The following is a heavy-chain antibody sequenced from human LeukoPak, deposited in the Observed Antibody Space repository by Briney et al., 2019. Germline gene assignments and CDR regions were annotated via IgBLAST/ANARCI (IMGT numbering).Heavy chain of an antibody. CDR3: ARSYYDSSGYVPYYFDY. J-gene: IGHJ4*02. Sequence: GGSLRLSCAASGFTFSSYGMHWVRQAPGKGLEWVAVIWYDGSNKYYADSVKGRFTISRDNSKNTLYLQMNSLRAEDTAVYYCARSYYDSSGYVPYYFDYWGQGTLVTVSS. D-gene: IGHD3-22*01. CDR2: IWYDGSNK. CDR1: GFTFSSYG. V-gene: IGHV3-33*01.